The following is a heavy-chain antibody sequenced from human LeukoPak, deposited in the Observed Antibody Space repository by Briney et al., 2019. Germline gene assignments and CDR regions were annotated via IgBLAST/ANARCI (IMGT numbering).Heavy chain of an antibody. CDR3: AKDIRPFTMVRGWGRPDY. CDR2: IKQDGSEK. D-gene: IGHD3-10*01. J-gene: IGHJ4*02. Sequence: GGSLRLSCAASGFTFSSYWMSWVRQAPGKGLEWVANIKQDGSEKYYVDSVKGRFTTSRDNAKNSLYLQMNSLRAEDTALYYCAKDIRPFTMVRGWGRPDYWGQGTLVTVSS. CDR1: GFTFSSYW. V-gene: IGHV3-7*03.